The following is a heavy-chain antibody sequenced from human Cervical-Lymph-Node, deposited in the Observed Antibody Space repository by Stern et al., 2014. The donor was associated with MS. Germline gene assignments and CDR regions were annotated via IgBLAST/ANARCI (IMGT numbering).Heavy chain of an antibody. Sequence: QVQLQESGPGLVKPSETLSLTCPVSGGSISSYYWSWIRQPPGKGLEWIGYIYYSGSTNYNPSLKSRVTISVDTSKNQFSLKLSSVTAADTAVYYCARGAADGPDYWGQGTLVTVSS. CDR1: GGSISSYY. CDR3: ARGAADGPDY. D-gene: IGHD6-25*01. J-gene: IGHJ4*02. V-gene: IGHV4-59*01. CDR2: IYYSGST.